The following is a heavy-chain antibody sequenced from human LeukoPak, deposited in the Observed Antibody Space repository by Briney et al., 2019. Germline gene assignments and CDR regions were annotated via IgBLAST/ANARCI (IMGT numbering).Heavy chain of an antibody. CDR1: GFTFSSYA. J-gene: IGHJ4*02. D-gene: IGHD1-26*01. CDR2: ISGSGGST. V-gene: IGHV3-23*01. CDR3: AKGPSYPPLVGPGFDY. Sequence: GGSLRLSCAASGFTFSSYAMSWVRQAPGKGLEWVSAISGSGGSTYYADSVKGRFTISRDNSKNTLYLQMNSLRAEDTAVYYCAKGPSYPPLVGPGFDYWGQGTLVTVSS.